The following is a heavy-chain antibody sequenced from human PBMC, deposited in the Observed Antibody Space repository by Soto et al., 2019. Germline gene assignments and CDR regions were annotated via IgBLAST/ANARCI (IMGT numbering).Heavy chain of an antibody. J-gene: IGHJ3*02. V-gene: IGHV4-59*01. D-gene: IGHD3-22*01. CDR1: RGSISGNQ. CDR3: ASGSYVSRGYSEAFNI. Sequence: PSETLSLTCTVSRGSISGNQWNSILQPPGKGLPWTAYVASRGSTTYNPSLNRRVTISIDTTKHQFFLKLRSVTPAEPAADHCASGSYVSRGYSEAFNIWGQGTKLTDS. CDR2: VASRGST.